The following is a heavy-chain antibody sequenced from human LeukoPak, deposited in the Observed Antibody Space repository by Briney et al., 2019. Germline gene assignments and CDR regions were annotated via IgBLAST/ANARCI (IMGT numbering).Heavy chain of an antibody. CDR3: AKVRGGHDYSNYVPYFDY. D-gene: IGHD4-11*01. Sequence: GGSLRLSCAASGFTFSSYAMSWVRQAPGKGLEWVSAISGSGGSTYYADSAKGRFTISRDNSKNTLYLQMNSLRAEDTAVYYCAKVRGGHDYSNYVPYFDYWGQGTLVTVSS. V-gene: IGHV3-23*01. CDR2: ISGSGGST. CDR1: GFTFSSYA. J-gene: IGHJ4*02.